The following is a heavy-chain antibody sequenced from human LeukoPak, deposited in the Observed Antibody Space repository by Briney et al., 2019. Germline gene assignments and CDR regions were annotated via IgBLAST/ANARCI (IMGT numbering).Heavy chain of an antibody. CDR3: ARVRAAYSTPWVDFDY. V-gene: IGHV3-74*01. CDR1: GFTFSNYW. Sequence: QSGGSLRLSCAASGFTFSNYWMHWVRQAPGKGLMWVSQINTDGSSTNYADSVKGRFTISRDNAKNTLYLQMNSLRAEDTAVYYCARVRAAYSTPWVDFDYWGQGTLVTVSS. D-gene: IGHD6-13*01. CDR2: INTDGSST. J-gene: IGHJ4*02.